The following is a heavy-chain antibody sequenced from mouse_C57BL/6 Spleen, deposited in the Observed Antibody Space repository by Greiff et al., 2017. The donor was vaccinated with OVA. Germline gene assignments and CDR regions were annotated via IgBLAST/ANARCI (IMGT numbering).Heavy chain of an antibody. D-gene: IGHD3-2*02. CDR2: IDPENGDT. Sequence: EVKLMESGAELVRPGASVKLSCTASGFNIKDDYMHWVKQRPEQGLEWIGWIDPENGDTEYASKFQGKATITADTSSNTAYLQLSSLTSEDTAVYYCTTGSSGPWFAYWGQGTLVTVSA. J-gene: IGHJ3*01. CDR1: GFNIKDDY. CDR3: TTGSSGPWFAY. V-gene: IGHV14-4*01.